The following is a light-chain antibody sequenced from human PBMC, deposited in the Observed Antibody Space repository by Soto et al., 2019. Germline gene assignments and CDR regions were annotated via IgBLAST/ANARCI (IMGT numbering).Light chain of an antibody. J-gene: IGKJ1*01. CDR3: KQYDNWHRT. V-gene: IGKV3D-15*01. CDR1: QSVSSN. Sequence: EIVITQSPATRSVSPGERATLSCRASQSVSSNLAWYQQKPGQAPRLLIYGASTRATGIPVRFSGSGSGTEFALNIRRLKYEDFAVYYCKQYDNWHRTLGKGTKGDIK. CDR2: GAS.